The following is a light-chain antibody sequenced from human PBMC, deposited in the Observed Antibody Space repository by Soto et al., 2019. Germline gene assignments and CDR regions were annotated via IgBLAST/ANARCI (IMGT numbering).Light chain of an antibody. Sequence: QSALTQPASVSGSPGQSITISCTGTSSDVGGYNYVSWYQQHPGKAPKLMLYEVSNRPSGVSNRFSGAKSANTASLTISGLQAGDGADYYCSSYTSSSPLAFGGGNKLTVL. CDR3: SSYTSSSPLA. CDR2: EVS. J-gene: IGLJ2*01. CDR1: SSDVGGYNY. V-gene: IGLV2-14*01.